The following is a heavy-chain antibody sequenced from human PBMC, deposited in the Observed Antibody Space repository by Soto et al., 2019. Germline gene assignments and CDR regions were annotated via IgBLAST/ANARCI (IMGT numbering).Heavy chain of an antibody. Sequence: GGSLRLSCRASRFTSSGHAMHWVRQSPGKRLERLAVISYDVMDKFYVDCVKGRFTISGDNSKNTLFLQVNSCSEQDTPLFYSESSGGISSPAYAGSLAPHAYWRRGTPVPVSS. CDR2: ISYDVMDK. CDR3: ESSGGISSPAYAGSLAPHAY. CDR1: RFTSSGHA. V-gene: IGHV3-30*03. D-gene: IGHD1-20*01. J-gene: IGHJ4*02.